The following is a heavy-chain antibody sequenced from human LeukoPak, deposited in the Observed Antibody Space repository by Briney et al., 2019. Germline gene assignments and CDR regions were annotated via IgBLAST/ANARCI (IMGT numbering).Heavy chain of an antibody. Sequence: GGSLRLSCAASGFTFNSNVMSWVRQTPGKGLEWVSGISGSGGNTYYADSVKGRFTISRDNSKNTLYLQMNNVRAEDTAVYYCAKGRGNYYFYCMDVWGKGTTVTVSS. J-gene: IGHJ6*03. D-gene: IGHD1-26*01. CDR1: GFTFNSNV. CDR2: ISGSGGNT. V-gene: IGHV3-23*01. CDR3: AKGRGNYYFYCMDV.